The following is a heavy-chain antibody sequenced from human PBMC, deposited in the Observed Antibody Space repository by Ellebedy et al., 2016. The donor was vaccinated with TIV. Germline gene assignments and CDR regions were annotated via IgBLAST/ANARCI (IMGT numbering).Heavy chain of an antibody. J-gene: IGHJ3*01. CDR3: ARDHCSAGSCLTGIDPLDL. V-gene: IGHV3-30*03. Sequence: GGSLRLSCAASGFTFSAYGIHWVRQAPGKGLEWVAVISYDGTKEYFADSVKGRFTMSRDKSKNTAYLQINSLSVDDTAVYFCARDHCSAGSCLTGIDPLDLWGQGTMVTVSS. CDR2: ISYDGTKE. CDR1: GFTFSAYG. D-gene: IGHD2-15*01.